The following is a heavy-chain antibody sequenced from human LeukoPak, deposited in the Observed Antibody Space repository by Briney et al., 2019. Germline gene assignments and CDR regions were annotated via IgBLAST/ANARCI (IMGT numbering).Heavy chain of an antibody. CDR2: IRYDGSNK. J-gene: IGHJ4*02. Sequence: PGGSLRLSCAASGFTFCSYGMHWVRQAPGKGLEWVAFIRYDGSNKYYADSVKGRFTISRDNSKNTLYLQMNSLRAEDTAVYYCAKDMVYSSYYFDYWGQGTLVTVSS. V-gene: IGHV3-30*02. CDR1: GFTFCSYG. D-gene: IGHD5-12*01. CDR3: AKDMVYSSYYFDY.